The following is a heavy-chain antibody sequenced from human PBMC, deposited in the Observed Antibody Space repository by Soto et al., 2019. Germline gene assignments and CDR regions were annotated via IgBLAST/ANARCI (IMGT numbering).Heavy chain of an antibody. CDR3: ARDYGDYRGWLDP. CDR1: GGTFSSYT. V-gene: IGHV1-69*08. Sequence: QVQLVQSGAEVKKPGSSVKVSCKASGGTFSSYTISWVRQAPGQGLEWMGRIIPILGIANYAQKFQGRVTITADKSTSTAHMELSSLRSEDTAVYYCARDYGDYRGWLDPWGQGTLVTVSS. CDR2: IIPILGIA. J-gene: IGHJ5*02. D-gene: IGHD4-17*01.